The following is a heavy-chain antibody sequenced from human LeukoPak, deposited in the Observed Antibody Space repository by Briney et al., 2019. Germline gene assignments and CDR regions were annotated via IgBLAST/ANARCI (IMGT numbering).Heavy chain of an antibody. CDR3: ARGLSGYDYPYHYYYMDV. CDR2: TYYRSKWYN. J-gene: IGHJ6*03. Sequence: KLSQTLSLTCAISGDSVSSNSAAWNWIRQSPSRGLEWLGRTYYRSKWYNDYAVSVKSRITINPDTSKNQFSLQLNSVTPEDTAVYYCARGLSGYDYPYHYYYMDVWGKGTTVTVSS. D-gene: IGHD5-12*01. V-gene: IGHV6-1*01. CDR1: GDSVSSNSAA.